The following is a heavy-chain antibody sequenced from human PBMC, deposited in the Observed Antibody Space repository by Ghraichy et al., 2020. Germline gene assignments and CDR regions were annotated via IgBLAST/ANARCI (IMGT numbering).Heavy chain of an antibody. D-gene: IGHD1-1*01. CDR2: ISSDSGSI. CDR3: VRGNGAGNWLSDY. Sequence: GGSLRLSCGASGFTFSSYSMNWARQAPGKGLEYVSFISSDSGSIHYADSVKGRFTISRDNAKNSLYLQMNSLRDEDTAVYYCVRGNGAGNWLSDYWGQGILVTVSS. V-gene: IGHV3-48*02. J-gene: IGHJ4*02. CDR1: GFTFSSYS.